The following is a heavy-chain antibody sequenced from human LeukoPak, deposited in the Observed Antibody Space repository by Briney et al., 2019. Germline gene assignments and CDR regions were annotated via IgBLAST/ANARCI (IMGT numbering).Heavy chain of an antibody. J-gene: IGHJ4*02. D-gene: IGHD6-13*01. CDR3: ARHMSSSWIHYFDY. Sequence: PSETLSLTCTVSGGSISSYYWSWIRQPPGKGLEWIGYIYYSGSTNYNPSLKSRVTISVDTSKNQFSLKLSSVTAADTAVYYCARHMSSSWIHYFDYWGQGTLVTVSS. CDR2: IYYSGST. V-gene: IGHV4-59*08. CDR1: GGSISSYY.